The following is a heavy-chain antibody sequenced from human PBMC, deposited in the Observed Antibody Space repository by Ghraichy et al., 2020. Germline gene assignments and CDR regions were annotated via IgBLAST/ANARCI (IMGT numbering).Heavy chain of an antibody. Sequence: TLALTCSVSGGSVSSGGHYWTWIRQNPGKGLEWIGFIFNSGITYYNPSLKSRASISADTSKNQFSLKLDSVTAADTAVYYCARDGGYFLAFDYWGQGTPVNVSS. V-gene: IGHV4-31*03. CDR2: IFNSGIT. D-gene: IGHD3-22*01. J-gene: IGHJ4*02. CDR1: GGSVSSGGHY. CDR3: ARDGGYFLAFDY.